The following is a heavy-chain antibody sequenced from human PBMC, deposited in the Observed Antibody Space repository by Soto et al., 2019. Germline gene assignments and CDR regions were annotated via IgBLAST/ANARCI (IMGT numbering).Heavy chain of an antibody. J-gene: IGHJ6*01. Sequence: GSVKVSFKASGYPFTSYGISLVRRAPGQGLEWMGWISAYNGNTNYAQKLQGRVTMTTDTSTSTAYMELRSLRSDDTAVYYCARDGSGSYYTSYYYGMDVWGQGTTVTVSS. CDR1: GYPFTSYG. CDR2: ISAYNGNT. V-gene: IGHV1-18*01. CDR3: ARDGSGSYYTSYYYGMDV. D-gene: IGHD3-10*01.